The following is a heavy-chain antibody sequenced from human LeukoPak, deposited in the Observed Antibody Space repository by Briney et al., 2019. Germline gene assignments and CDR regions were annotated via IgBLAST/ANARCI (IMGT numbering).Heavy chain of an antibody. J-gene: IGHJ4*02. CDR3: AKDSLGYCSSTSCYPDDY. CDR1: GFTFSSYG. CDR2: IRYDGSNK. D-gene: IGHD2-2*01. Sequence: GGSLRLSCAASGFTFSSYGMHWVRQAPGKGLEWVAFIRYDGSNKYYADSMKGRFTISRDNSKNTLYLQMNSLRAEDTAVYYCAKDSLGYCSSTSCYPDDYWGQGTLVTVSS. V-gene: IGHV3-30*02.